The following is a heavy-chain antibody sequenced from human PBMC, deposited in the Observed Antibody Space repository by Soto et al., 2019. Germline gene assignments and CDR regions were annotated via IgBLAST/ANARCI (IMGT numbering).Heavy chain of an antibody. V-gene: IGHV2-5*02. J-gene: IGHJ4*02. Sequence: QITMKESGPSLIKPTQTLTLTCTFSGFSLSTSGVGVGWIRQPPGKALEWLALIYRDDDVRYSPSLNSRLTVTKDTSKNQVLLTMTNMDPVDTATYYCARSRYSNAWYHKATFDFWGQGTLVFVSS. CDR1: GFSLSTSGVG. D-gene: IGHD1-26*01. CDR3: ARSRYSNAWYHKATFDF. CDR2: IYRDDDV.